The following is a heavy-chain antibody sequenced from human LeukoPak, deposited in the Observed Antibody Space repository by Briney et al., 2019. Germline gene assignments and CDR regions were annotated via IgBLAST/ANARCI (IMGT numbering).Heavy chain of an antibody. CDR2: IYYSGST. Sequence: SETLSLTCTVSGGSISSYYWSWIRQPPGKGLEWIGYIYYSGSTNYNPSLKSRVTISVDTSKNQFSLKLSSVTAADTAVYYCARRYSSSPLSPFDYWGQGTLVTVSS. V-gene: IGHV4-59*08. CDR3: ARRYSSSPLSPFDY. D-gene: IGHD6-13*01. CDR1: GGSISSYY. J-gene: IGHJ4*02.